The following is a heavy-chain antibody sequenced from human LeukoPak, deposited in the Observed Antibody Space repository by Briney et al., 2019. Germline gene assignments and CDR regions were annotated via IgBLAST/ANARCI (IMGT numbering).Heavy chain of an antibody. V-gene: IGHV4-30-2*01. Sequence: SETLSLTCAVSGGSISSGGYSWSWIRQPPGKGLEWIGYIYHSGSTYYNPSLKSRVTISVDRSKNQFSLKLSSVTAADTAVYYCARAITIFGVVIYNDAFDIWGQGTMVTVS. CDR1: GGSISSGGYS. J-gene: IGHJ3*02. D-gene: IGHD3-3*01. CDR3: ARAITIFGVVIYNDAFDI. CDR2: IYHSGST.